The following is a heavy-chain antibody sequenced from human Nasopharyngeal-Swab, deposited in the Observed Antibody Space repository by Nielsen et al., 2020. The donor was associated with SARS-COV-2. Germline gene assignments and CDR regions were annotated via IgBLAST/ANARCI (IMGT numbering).Heavy chain of an antibody. J-gene: IGHJ4*02. CDR2: IIPIFGTA. CDR3: ARGAPRLWFGEFYY. CDR1: GGTFSSYA. V-gene: IGHV1-69*13. Sequence: SVKVSCKASGGTFSSYAISWVRQAPGKGLEWMGGIIPIFGTANYAQKFQGRVTITADESTSTAYMELSSLRSEDTAVYYCARGAPRLWFGEFYYWGQGTLVTVSS. D-gene: IGHD3-10*01.